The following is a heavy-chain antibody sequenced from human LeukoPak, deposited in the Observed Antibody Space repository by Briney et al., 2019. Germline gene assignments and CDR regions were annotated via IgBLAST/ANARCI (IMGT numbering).Heavy chain of an antibody. CDR2: IHLSGST. V-gene: IGHV4-59*11. J-gene: IGHJ5*02. Sequence: SETLSLTCTVSGGSISFHYWSWIRQPPGKGLEWIGYIHLSGSTYYDPSLRSRVTISGDTSKNQFSLRLNSVTAADTAVYYCARDSSTSDIPWGNWFDPWGQGTLVTVSS. CDR1: GGSISFHY. CDR3: ARDSSTSDIPWGNWFDP. D-gene: IGHD2-2*01.